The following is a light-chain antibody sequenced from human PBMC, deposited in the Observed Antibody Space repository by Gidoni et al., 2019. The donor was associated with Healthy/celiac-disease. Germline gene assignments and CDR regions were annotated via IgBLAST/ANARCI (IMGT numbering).Light chain of an antibody. CDR3: QQLNSYPLT. J-gene: IGKJ4*01. Sequence: DIQLTQSPSFLSASVGDRVTITCRASKGISSYLAWYQQKPGKAPKLLIYAASTLQSGVPSRFSGSGSGTEFTITISSLQPEDFATYYCQQLNSYPLTFGGGTKVEIK. V-gene: IGKV1-9*01. CDR2: AAS. CDR1: KGISSY.